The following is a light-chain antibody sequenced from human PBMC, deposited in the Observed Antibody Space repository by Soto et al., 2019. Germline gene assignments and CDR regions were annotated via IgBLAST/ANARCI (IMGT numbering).Light chain of an antibody. CDR3: CSYAGSSTLL. CDR1: SSDVGNYNL. CDR2: EGS. J-gene: IGLJ2*01. V-gene: IGLV2-23*01. Sequence: QSALTQPASVSGSPGQSIIISCTGTSSDVGNYNLVSWYQQHPDKAPKLMIYEGSKRPSGVSNRFSGSKSGNTASLTISGLQAEDEADYYCCSYAGSSTLLFGGGTKVTVL.